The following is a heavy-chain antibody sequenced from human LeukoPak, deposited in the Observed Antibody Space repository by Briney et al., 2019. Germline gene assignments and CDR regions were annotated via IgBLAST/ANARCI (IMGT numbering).Heavy chain of an antibody. CDR2: INYDGSER. D-gene: IGHD3-10*01. Sequence: PGGSLRLSCAASGFTFSTSWMSWVRQAPGKGLEWVANINYDGSERNYVDSVKGRFTISRDNAENSWHLQMNSLRVEDTAVYYCTREEGSWGQGILVTVSS. CDR3: TREEGS. J-gene: IGHJ4*02. V-gene: IGHV3-7*04. CDR1: GFTFSTSW.